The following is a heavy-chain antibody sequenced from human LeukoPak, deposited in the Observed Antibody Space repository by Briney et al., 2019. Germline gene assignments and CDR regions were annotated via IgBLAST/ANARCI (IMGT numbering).Heavy chain of an antibody. D-gene: IGHD6-19*01. J-gene: IGHJ4*02. CDR2: ISSSSSYI. CDR3: ARQPLSSGWYNDY. Sequence: PGGSLRLSCAASGFTFSSYSMNWVRQAPGKGLEWVSSISSSSSYIYYADSVKGRFTISRDNAKNSLYLQMNSLRAEDTAVYYCARQPLSSGWYNDYWGQGTLVTVSS. V-gene: IGHV3-21*01. CDR1: GFTFSSYS.